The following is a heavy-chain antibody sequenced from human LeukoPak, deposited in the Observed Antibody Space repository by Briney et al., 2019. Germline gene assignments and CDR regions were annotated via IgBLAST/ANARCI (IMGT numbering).Heavy chain of an antibody. V-gene: IGHV4-59*01. Sequence: SETLSLTCTVSGGSISSYYWSWIRQPPGKGLEWIGYIYYSGSTNYNPSLKSRVTISVDTSKNQFSLKLSSVTAADTAVYYCAVGGYQDDYYYYYGMDVWGQGTTVTVSS. CDR2: IYYSGST. D-gene: IGHD2-2*01. CDR1: GGSISSYY. CDR3: AVGGYQDDYYYYYGMDV. J-gene: IGHJ6*02.